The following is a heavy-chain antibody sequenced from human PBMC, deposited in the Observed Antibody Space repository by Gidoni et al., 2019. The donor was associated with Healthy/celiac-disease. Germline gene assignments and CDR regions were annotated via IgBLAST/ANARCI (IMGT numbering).Heavy chain of an antibody. CDR3: ARDPPYYYGSGTPAAFDI. V-gene: IGHV3-53*01. CDR1: GFTVCTHY. J-gene: IGHJ3*02. Sequence: EVQLVESGGGLMQPWGSLRLSCAASGFTVCTHYMSWGRQAPGKGLEWGSVMYRGGSKYYEDSVKGRFNNYRDKSKNTLYLQMNSLRAEDTAVYYCARDPPYYYGSGTPAAFDIWGQGTMVTVSS. D-gene: IGHD3-10*01. CDR2: MYRGGSK.